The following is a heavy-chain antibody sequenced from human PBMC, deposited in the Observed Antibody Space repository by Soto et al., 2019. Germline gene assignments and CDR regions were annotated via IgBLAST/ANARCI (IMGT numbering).Heavy chain of an antibody. J-gene: IGHJ3*01. D-gene: IGHD1-26*01. CDR2: IWYDGSNK. CDR1: GFSFSSYG. Sequence: LRLSCAASGFSFSSYGMHWVRRAPGKGLDWVAVIWYDGSNKYYAESVKGRFTISRDNSKNTLYVQMNSLTVEDTAVYYCARAQYTGSYFDACDVWGQGTMVTVSS. CDR3: ARAQYTGSYFDACDV. V-gene: IGHV3-33*03.